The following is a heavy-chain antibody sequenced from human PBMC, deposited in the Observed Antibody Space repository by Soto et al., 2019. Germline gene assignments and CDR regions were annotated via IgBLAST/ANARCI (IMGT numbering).Heavy chain of an antibody. CDR3: ASAPGGKSAWPY. CDR2: VYPGDSHT. V-gene: IGHV5-51*01. CDR1: GYSFSSYW. D-gene: IGHD1-26*01. J-gene: IGHJ4*02. Sequence: PGESLKISCKGSGYSFSSYWIVWVRQMPGKGLEWMGIVYPGDSHTRYSPSFQGQVTISADKSINTAYLQWSSLKASDTAMYYCASAPGGKSAWPYWGQGTLVTASS.